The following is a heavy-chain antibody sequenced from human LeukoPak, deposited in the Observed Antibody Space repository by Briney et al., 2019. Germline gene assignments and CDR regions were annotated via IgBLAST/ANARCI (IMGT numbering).Heavy chain of an antibody. CDR2: ITWDGGST. CDR1: GFTFDDYA. Sequence: GGSLRLSCAASGFTFDDYAMHRVRQAPGKGLEWVSLITWDGGSTYYADSVKGRFTISRDNSKNSLYLQMNSLRPEDTALYYCAKEPYFDLWGRGTLVTVSS. V-gene: IGHV3-43D*03. J-gene: IGHJ2*01. CDR3: AKEPYFDL.